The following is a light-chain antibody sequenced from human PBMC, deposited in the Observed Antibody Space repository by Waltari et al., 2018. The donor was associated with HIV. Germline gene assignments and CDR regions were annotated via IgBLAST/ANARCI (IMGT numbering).Light chain of an antibody. CDR2: DDS. J-gene: IGLJ2*01. Sequence: FVLTQPPSLSVAPGKTAALSCAGDTIHTKSVPWYQQMPGQAPVLVYSDDSGRASGIPERFSGSNSGSTATLTISGLEAGDEADYYCQVWDSSSDEVFFGGGTKLTVL. CDR1: TIHTKS. V-gene: IGLV3-21*03. CDR3: QVWDSSSDEVF.